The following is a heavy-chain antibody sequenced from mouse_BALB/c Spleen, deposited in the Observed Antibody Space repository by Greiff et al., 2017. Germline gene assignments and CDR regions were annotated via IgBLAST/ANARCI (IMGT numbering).Heavy chain of an antibody. CDR2: ISSGSSTI. Sequence: EVQVVESGGGLVQPGGSRKLSCAASGFTFSSFGMHWVRQAPEKGLEWVAYISSGSSTIYYADTVKGRFTISRDNPKNTLFLQRTSLRSEDTAMYYCARGFVTTVVADYWGQGTTLTVSA. V-gene: IGHV5-17*02. D-gene: IGHD1-1*01. CDR1: GFTFSSFG. CDR3: ARGFVTTVVADY. J-gene: IGHJ2*01.